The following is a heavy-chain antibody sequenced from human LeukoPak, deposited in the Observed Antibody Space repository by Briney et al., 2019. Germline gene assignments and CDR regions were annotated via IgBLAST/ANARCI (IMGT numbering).Heavy chain of an antibody. V-gene: IGHV4-30-2*01. CDR3: ARVIAVVTPPPRYYFDY. CDR1: GGSISSGGYS. D-gene: IGHD4-23*01. Sequence: PSQTLSLTCAVSGGSISSGGYSWSWIRQPPGKGLEWIGYIYHSGSTYYNPSLKSRVTISVDRSKNQFSLKLSSVTAADTAVYYCARVIAVVTPPPRYYFDYWGQGTLVTVST. CDR2: IYHSGST. J-gene: IGHJ4*02.